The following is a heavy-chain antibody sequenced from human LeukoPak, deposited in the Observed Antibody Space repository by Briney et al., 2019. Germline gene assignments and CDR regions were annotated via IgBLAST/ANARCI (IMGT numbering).Heavy chain of an antibody. CDR3: ARELIVVVPAAIPNWFDP. CDR1: GFTFSSYG. D-gene: IGHD2-2*01. Sequence: GRSLRLSCAASGFTFSSYGMHWVRQAPGKGLEWVAVIWYDGSNKYYADSVKGRFTISRDNSKNTLYLQMNSLRAEDTAVYYCARELIVVVPAAIPNWFDPWGQGTLVTVSS. J-gene: IGHJ5*02. V-gene: IGHV3-33*01. CDR2: IWYDGSNK.